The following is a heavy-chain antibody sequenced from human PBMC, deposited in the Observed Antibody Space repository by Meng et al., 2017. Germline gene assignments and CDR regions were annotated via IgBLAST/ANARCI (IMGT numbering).Heavy chain of an antibody. V-gene: IGHV1-8*01. D-gene: IGHD5-12*01. Sequence: QVQLVQAGAEVKKPGASVKVSCKASGYTFTSYDINWVRQATGQGLEWMGWMNPNSGNTDYAQRFQGRVTMTRNTSINTAYMELSSLRSDDTAVYFCARANTYSGYDYGYWGQGTLVTVS. J-gene: IGHJ4*02. CDR3: ARANTYSGYDYGY. CDR1: GYTFTSYD. CDR2: MNPNSGNT.